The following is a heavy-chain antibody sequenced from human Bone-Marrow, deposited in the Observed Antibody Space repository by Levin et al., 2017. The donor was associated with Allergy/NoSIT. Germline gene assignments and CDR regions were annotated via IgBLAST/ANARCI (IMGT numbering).Heavy chain of an antibody. J-gene: IGHJ4*02. CDR2: IIPIFGTA. D-gene: IGHD2-2*01. Sequence: ASVKVSCKASGGTFSSYAISWVRQAPGQGLEWMGGIIPIFGTANYAQKFQGRVTITADKSTSTAYMELSSLRSEDTAVYYCARVRPLGYCSSTSCPPDYWGQGTLVTVSS. CDR3: ARVRPLGYCSSTSCPPDY. V-gene: IGHV1-69*06. CDR1: GGTFSSYA.